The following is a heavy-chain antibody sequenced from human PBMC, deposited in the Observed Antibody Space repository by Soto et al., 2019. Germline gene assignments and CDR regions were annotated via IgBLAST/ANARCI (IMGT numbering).Heavy chain of an antibody. D-gene: IGHD5-18*01. CDR3: ACIFSGGYGYGFYYYGMDV. V-gene: IGHV4-39*01. CDR2: IYYSGST. Sequence: SGTLSLTWTVCGGAISSRGDYWGWIRQPPGKGLEWIGSIYYSGSTYYNPSLKSRVTISVDTSKNQFSLKLSSVTAADTAVYYCACIFSGGYGYGFYYYGMDVWGQGTTVT. J-gene: IGHJ6*02. CDR1: GGAISSRGDY.